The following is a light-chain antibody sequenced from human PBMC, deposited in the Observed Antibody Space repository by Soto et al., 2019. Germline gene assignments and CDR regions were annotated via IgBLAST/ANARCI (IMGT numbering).Light chain of an antibody. CDR1: QSISIR. Sequence: EIVMTQSPATLSVSPGERATLCLSASQSISIRLAWYQQKPGQAPRLLMFRTSSRATGFPARFSGSGSGTEFNLTISSLQSEDFGVYYCQQYNNWPRATFGGGTKVDI. CDR3: QQYNNWPRAT. J-gene: IGKJ4*01. V-gene: IGKV3-15*01. CDR2: RTS.